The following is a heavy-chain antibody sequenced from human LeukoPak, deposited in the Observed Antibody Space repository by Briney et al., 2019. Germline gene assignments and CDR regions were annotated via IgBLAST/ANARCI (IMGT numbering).Heavy chain of an antibody. Sequence: SETPSLTCTVSGGSVSSGSYYWSWIRQPPGKGLEWIGYIYYSGSTNYNPSLKSRVTISVDTSKNQFSLKLSSVTAADTAVYYCAREVVVVVAALNWFDPWGQGTLVTVSS. CDR1: GGSVSSGSYY. J-gene: IGHJ5*02. CDR2: IYYSGST. CDR3: AREVVVVVAALNWFDP. V-gene: IGHV4-61*01. D-gene: IGHD2-15*01.